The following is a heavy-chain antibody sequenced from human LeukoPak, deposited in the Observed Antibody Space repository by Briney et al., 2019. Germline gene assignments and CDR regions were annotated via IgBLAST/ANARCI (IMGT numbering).Heavy chain of an antibody. Sequence: GGSLRLSCSPSGFTFGGYAMTWVRQAPGKGLEWVGFIRSKAYGGTTEYAASVKGRFTISRDDSKSIAYLQMNSLKTEDTAVYYCTRDQTPYYWGQGTLVTVSS. CDR2: IRSKAYGGTT. CDR1: GFTFGGYA. CDR3: TRDQTPYY. V-gene: IGHV3-49*04. J-gene: IGHJ4*02.